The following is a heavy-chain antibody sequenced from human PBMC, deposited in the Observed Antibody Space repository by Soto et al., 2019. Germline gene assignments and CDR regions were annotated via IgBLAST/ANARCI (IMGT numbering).Heavy chain of an antibody. D-gene: IGHD7-27*01. CDR3: ARGRYCLTGRCFPNWFDS. V-gene: IGHV4-30-4*01. Sequence: SETLSLTCSVSGDSISNLDYFWAWIRQPPGQALEYIGYIYKSATTYYNPSFESRVAISVNTSKSQFSLNVTSVTAADTAVYFCARGRYCLTGRCFPNWFDSWGQGALVTVSS. J-gene: IGHJ5*01. CDR2: IYKSATT. CDR1: GDSISNLDYF.